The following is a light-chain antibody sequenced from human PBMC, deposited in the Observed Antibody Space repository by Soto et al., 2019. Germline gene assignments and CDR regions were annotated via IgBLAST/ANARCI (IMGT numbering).Light chain of an antibody. V-gene: IGKV1-39*01. CDR1: QSISSY. Sequence: DIQMTQSPSSVSAPVGDRVTMTCRASQSISSYLNWYQQKPGKAPKLLIYAASSLQSGVPSRFSGSGSGTDFTLTISSLQPEDFATYYCQQSYSTLWTFGQGTKVDIK. J-gene: IGKJ1*01. CDR3: QQSYSTLWT. CDR2: AAS.